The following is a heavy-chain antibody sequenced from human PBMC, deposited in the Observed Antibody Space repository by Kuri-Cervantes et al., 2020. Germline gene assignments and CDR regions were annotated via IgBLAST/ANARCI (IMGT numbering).Heavy chain of an antibody. CDR3: ASYDFWSGFDY. Sequence: SCAASGGSISSSNWWSWVRQPPGKGLEWIGEIYHSGSINYNPSLKSRVTISVDKSKNQFSLKLGSVTAADTAVYYCASYDFWSGFDYWGQGTLVTVSS. CDR1: GGSISSSNW. V-gene: IGHV4-4*02. D-gene: IGHD3-3*01. J-gene: IGHJ4*02. CDR2: IYHSGSI.